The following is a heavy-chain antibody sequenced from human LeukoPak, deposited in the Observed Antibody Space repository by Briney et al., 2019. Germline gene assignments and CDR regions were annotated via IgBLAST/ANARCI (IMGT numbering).Heavy chain of an antibody. J-gene: IGHJ4*02. Sequence: PGGSLRLSCAASGFTFSNYNMNWVRQAPGKGLEWVSSISSSSSSIYYADSVKGRFTISRDNSKNTLYLQMNSLRAEDTAVYYCARDRLHYDSLTGYPADWGQGTLVTVSS. CDR2: ISSSSSSI. D-gene: IGHD3-9*01. V-gene: IGHV3-21*01. CDR3: ARDRLHYDSLTGYPAD. CDR1: GFTFSNYN.